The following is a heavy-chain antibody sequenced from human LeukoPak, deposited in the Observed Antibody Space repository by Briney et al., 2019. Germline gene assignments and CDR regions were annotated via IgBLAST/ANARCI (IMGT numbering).Heavy chain of an antibody. J-gene: IGHJ3*02. CDR2: INPHTGGT. CDR3: ASLKNYYDSSGYLVTDAFDI. D-gene: IGHD3-22*01. CDR1: GYTFTAYY. Sequence: GASVNVSCKASGYTFTAYYMHWVRQAPGQGLEWVGWINPHTGGTNYAQKLQGRVTMTTDTSTSTAYMELRSLKSDDTAVYYCASLKNYYDSSGYLVTDAFDIWGQGTMVTVSS. V-gene: IGHV1-2*02.